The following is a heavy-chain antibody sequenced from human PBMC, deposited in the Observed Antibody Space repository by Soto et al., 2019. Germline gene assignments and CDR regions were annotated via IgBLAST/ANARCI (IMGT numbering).Heavy chain of an antibody. Sequence: EVQLLESGGALVQPGGSLRLSCAVSGININNYVMSWVRQAPGKGLEWASSISGSGGSTYYADSVKGRFTISRDNSKNTLYLQMNSLRAEDTAVYYCAKGWGDYWGQGTQFTVSS. V-gene: IGHV3-23*01. CDR1: GININNYV. D-gene: IGHD7-27*01. CDR2: ISGSGGST. J-gene: IGHJ4*02. CDR3: AKGWGDY.